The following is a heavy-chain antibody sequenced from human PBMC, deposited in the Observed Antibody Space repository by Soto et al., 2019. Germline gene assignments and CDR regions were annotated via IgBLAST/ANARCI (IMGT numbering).Heavy chain of an antibody. V-gene: IGHV3-7*01. J-gene: IGHJ6*03. D-gene: IGHD3-16*01. CDR2: IKQDGSEK. CDR1: GFTFSSYW. Sequence: EVQLVESGGGLVQPGGSLRLSCAASGFTFSSYWMSWVRQAPGKGLEWVANIKQDGSEKYYVDSVKGRFTISRDNAKNSLYLQMNSLRAEDTAVYYCARDVGPVHLWGPYYYYMDVWGKGTTVTVSS. CDR3: ARDVGPVHLWGPYYYYMDV.